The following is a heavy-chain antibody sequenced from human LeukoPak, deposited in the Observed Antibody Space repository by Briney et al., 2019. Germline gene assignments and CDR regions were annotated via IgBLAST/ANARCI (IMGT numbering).Heavy chain of an antibody. CDR1: GGTFSSYA. Sequence: VKVSCQASGGTFSSYAISWVRQAPGQGLEWMGGIIPIFGTANYAQKFQGRVTITADEPTSTAYMELSSLRSEDTAVYYCVRGYYDSSGYYDYWGQGTLVTVSS. V-gene: IGHV1-69*13. CDR2: IIPIFGTA. D-gene: IGHD3-22*01. CDR3: VRGYYDSSGYYDY. J-gene: IGHJ4*02.